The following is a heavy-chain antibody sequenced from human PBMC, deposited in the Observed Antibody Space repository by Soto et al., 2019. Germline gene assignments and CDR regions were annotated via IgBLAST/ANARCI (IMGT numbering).Heavy chain of an antibody. Sequence: GGSLRLSCSASGFTFSSYGMHWVRQAPGKGLEWVAVIWYDGSNKYYADSVKGRFTISRDNSKNTLYLQMNSLRAEDTAVYYCARESSGWYGAFDIWGQGTMVTVSS. J-gene: IGHJ3*02. V-gene: IGHV3-33*01. CDR1: GFTFSSYG. CDR3: ARESSGWYGAFDI. D-gene: IGHD6-19*01. CDR2: IWYDGSNK.